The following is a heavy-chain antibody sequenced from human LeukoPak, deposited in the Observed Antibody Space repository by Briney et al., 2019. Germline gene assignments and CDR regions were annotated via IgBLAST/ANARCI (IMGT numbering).Heavy chain of an antibody. CDR3: AREAIFGVVIVYYYYGMDV. Sequence: PGGSLRLSCAASGFTFSSYWMHWVRQAPGKGLVWVSRINSDGSSTSYADSVKGRFTISRDNSKNTLHLQMNSLRAEDTAVYYCAREAIFGVVIVYYYYGMDVWGQGTTVTVSS. CDR2: INSDGSST. D-gene: IGHD3-3*01. J-gene: IGHJ6*02. CDR1: GFTFSSYW. V-gene: IGHV3-74*01.